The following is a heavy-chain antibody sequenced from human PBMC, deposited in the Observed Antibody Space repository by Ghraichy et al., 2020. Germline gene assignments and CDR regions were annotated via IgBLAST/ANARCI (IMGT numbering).Heavy chain of an antibody. V-gene: IGHV2-70*11. CDR1: GFSLSTSGMC. D-gene: IGHD6-13*01. Sequence: SGPTLVKPTQTLTLTCTFSGFSLSTSGMCVSWIRQPPGKALEWLARIDWDDDKYYSTSLKTRLTISKDTSKNQVVLTMTNMDPVDTATYYCARNFEPYSSSWYGPSDRFFSPPAAFDYWGQGTLVTVSS. J-gene: IGHJ4*02. CDR3: ARNFEPYSSSWYGPSDRFFSPPAAFDY. CDR2: IDWDDDK.